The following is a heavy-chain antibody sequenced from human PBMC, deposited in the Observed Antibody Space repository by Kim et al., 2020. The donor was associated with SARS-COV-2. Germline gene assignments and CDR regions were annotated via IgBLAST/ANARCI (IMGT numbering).Heavy chain of an antibody. CDR3: AREHYDILTGYPPPPYYSYGIDV. Sequence: SETLSLTCTVSGGTISSYYWSWIRQPAGKGLEWIGRIYTSGSTNYNPSLKSRVTMSVDTSKNQFSLKLSSVTAADTAVYYCAREHYDILTGYPPPPYYSYGIDVWGPGTTVTVSS. D-gene: IGHD3-9*01. CDR2: IYTSGST. V-gene: IGHV4-4*07. CDR1: GGTISSYY. J-gene: IGHJ6*02.